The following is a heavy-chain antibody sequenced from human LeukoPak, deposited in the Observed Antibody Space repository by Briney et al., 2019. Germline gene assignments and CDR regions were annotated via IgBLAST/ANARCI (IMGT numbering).Heavy chain of an antibody. CDR2: IIPIFGTA. J-gene: IGHJ4*02. D-gene: IGHD1-1*01. Sequence: GASVTVSCKASGDTFSSYAISRVRQAPGQGLEWMGGIIPIFGTANYAQKFQGRVTITADESTSTAYMELSSLRSEDTAVYYCARDGSPWEGQLERLVYWGQGTLVTVSS. CDR3: ARDGSPWEGQLERLVY. CDR1: GDTFSSYA. V-gene: IGHV1-69*13.